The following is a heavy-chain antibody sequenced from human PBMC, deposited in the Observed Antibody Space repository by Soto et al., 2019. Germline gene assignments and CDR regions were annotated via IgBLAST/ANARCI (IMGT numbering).Heavy chain of an antibody. D-gene: IGHD2-15*01. CDR1: GFTFSDYY. J-gene: IGHJ5*02. CDR3: VRGGGRGLFDP. Sequence: GGSLRLSCASSGFTFSDYYMSWIRQAPGKGLEWLSYISPGSRYPAYADSVKGRFTISRDNARRSLSLQMNSLTVDDTAIYYCVRGGGRGLFDPWGQGSMVTGS. CDR2: ISPGSRYP. V-gene: IGHV3-11*06.